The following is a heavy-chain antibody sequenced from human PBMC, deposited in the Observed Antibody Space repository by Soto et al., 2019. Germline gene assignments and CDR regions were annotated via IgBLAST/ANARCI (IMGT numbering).Heavy chain of an antibody. Sequence: GGSLRLSCAASGFTFSSYAMSWVRQAPGKGLEWVSAISGSGGSTYYADSVKGRFTISRDNSKNTLYLQMNSLRAEDTAVYYCAKDQGYSSGWRVFGDYYYGMDVWGQGTTVTVSS. V-gene: IGHV3-23*01. J-gene: IGHJ6*02. D-gene: IGHD6-19*01. CDR2: ISGSGGST. CDR3: AKDQGYSSGWRVFGDYYYGMDV. CDR1: GFTFSSYA.